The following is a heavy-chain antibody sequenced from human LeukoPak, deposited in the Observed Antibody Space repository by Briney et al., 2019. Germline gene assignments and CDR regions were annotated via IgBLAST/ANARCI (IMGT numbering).Heavy chain of an antibody. CDR1: GFTVSSNY. D-gene: IGHD3-10*01. CDR2: IYSGGST. Sequence: GGSLRLSCAASGFTVSSNYMSWVRQAPGKGLEWVSVIYSGGSTYYADSVKGRFTISRDNSKNTLYLQMNSLRSEDTAVYYCARDPYYGSGRYRYGMDVWGKGTTVTISS. J-gene: IGHJ6*04. V-gene: IGHV3-53*05. CDR3: ARDPYYGSGRYRYGMDV.